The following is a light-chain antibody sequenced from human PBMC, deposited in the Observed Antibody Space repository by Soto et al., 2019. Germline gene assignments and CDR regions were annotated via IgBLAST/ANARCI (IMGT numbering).Light chain of an antibody. Sequence: QSALTQPASVSASPGQSITISCTGTSSDVGGYNYVSWYQQHPGKAPKLMVYDVSSRPSGVSNRFSGSKSGNTASLTISGLQAEDEADYYCSSYARSSTVVLFGGGTKLTVL. CDR1: SSDVGGYNY. V-gene: IGLV2-14*03. J-gene: IGLJ2*01. CDR2: DVS. CDR3: SSYARSSTVVL.